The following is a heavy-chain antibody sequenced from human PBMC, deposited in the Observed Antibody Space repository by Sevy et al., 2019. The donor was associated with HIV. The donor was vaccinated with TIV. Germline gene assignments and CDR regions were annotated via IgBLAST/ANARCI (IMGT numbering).Heavy chain of an antibody. CDR1: AFTFSSYA. J-gene: IGHJ5*02. CDR2: ISYDGSNK. D-gene: IGHD3-9*01. CDR3: ARDGGLRYFDWLFDLGWFDP. Sequence: GGSLRLSCAASAFTFSSYAMHWVRQAPGKGLEWVAVISYDGSNKYYADSVKGRFTISRDNSKNTLYLQMNSLRAEDTAVYYCARDGGLRYFDWLFDLGWFDPWGQGTLVTVSS. V-gene: IGHV3-30-3*01.